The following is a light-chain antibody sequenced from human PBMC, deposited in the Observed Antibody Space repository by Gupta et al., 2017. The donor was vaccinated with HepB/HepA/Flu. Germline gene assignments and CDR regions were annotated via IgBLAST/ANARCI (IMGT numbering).Light chain of an antibody. CDR3: QQRSSWPLT. V-gene: IGKV3-11*01. Sequence: EIVLTQSPATLSLSPGERATLSCRASQSVRSYLVWYQQKPGQAPRLLIYDTSNRATGIPARFSGSGSATDFTLTISSLEPEDFAGYYCQQRSSWPLTFGGGTKVEIK. CDR2: DTS. CDR1: QSVRSY. J-gene: IGKJ4*01.